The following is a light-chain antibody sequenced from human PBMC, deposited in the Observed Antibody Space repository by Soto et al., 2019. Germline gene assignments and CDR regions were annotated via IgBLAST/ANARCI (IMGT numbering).Light chain of an antibody. CDR1: SSDVGGYNY. Sequence: QSVLTKPAAVSGTPGQSPTISCTGNSSDVGGYNYVSWYQQHPGKAPKLMIYDVSNRPSGVSNRFSGSKSGNTASLTISGLQAEDEVDYYCSSYTSSSTFYVFGTGTKVTVL. J-gene: IGLJ1*01. V-gene: IGLV2-14*01. CDR2: DVS. CDR3: SSYTSSSTFYV.